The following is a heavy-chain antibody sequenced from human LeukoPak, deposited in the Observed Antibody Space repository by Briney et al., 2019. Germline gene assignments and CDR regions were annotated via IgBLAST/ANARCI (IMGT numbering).Heavy chain of an antibody. CDR3: ARGPTAYYYDSSGTTHFDY. CDR1: GGSFSGYY. V-gene: IGHV4-34*01. CDR2: INHSGST. Sequence: TTSETLSLTCAVYGGSFSGYYWSWIRQPPGKGLEWIGEINHSGSTNYNPSLKSRVTISVDTSKNQFSLKLSSVTAADTAVYYCARGPTAYYYDSSGTTHFDYWGQGTLVTVSS. D-gene: IGHD3-22*01. J-gene: IGHJ4*02.